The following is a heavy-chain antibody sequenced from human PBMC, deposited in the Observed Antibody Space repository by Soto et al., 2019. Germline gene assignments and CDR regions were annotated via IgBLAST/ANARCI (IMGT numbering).Heavy chain of an antibody. CDR3: AKDYYDSSGYYYDAFDI. CDR1: GGSISSGGYY. J-gene: IGHJ3*02. V-gene: IGHV4-31*03. D-gene: IGHD3-22*01. Sequence: QVQLQESGPGLVKPSQTLSLTCTVSGGSISSGGYYWSWIRQHPGKGLEWIGYIYYSGSTNYNPSLKSRVTMSVDTSKNQFSLKLSSVTAADTAVYYCAKDYYDSSGYYYDAFDIWGQGTMVTVSS. CDR2: IYYSGST.